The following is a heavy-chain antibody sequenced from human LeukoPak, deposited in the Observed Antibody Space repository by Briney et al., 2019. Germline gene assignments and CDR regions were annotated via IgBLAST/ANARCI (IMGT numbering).Heavy chain of an antibody. CDR2: INHSGST. CDR3: AGLHFWSGYYEY. CDR1: GGSFSGYY. Sequence: SETLSLTCAVYGGSFSGYYWSWIRQPPGKGLEWIGEINHSGSTNYNPSLKSRVTISVDTSKNQFSLKLSSVTAADTAVYYCAGLHFWSGYYEYWGQGTLVTVSS. J-gene: IGHJ4*02. D-gene: IGHD3-3*02. V-gene: IGHV4-34*01.